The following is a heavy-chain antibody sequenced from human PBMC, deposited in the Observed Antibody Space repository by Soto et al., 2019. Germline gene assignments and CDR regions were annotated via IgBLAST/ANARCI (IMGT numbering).Heavy chain of an antibody. Sequence: QVQLVQSGAEVKKPGSSVKVSCKASGGTFSSYAISWVRQAPGQGLEWMGGIIPIFGTANYAQKFQGRVTINADESTSTGYMELSSLRSEDTAVYYCARGYEYSSSFGYDYWGQGTLVTVSS. CDR3: ARGYEYSSSFGYDY. CDR2: IIPIFGTA. V-gene: IGHV1-69*01. J-gene: IGHJ4*02. D-gene: IGHD6-6*01. CDR1: GGTFSSYA.